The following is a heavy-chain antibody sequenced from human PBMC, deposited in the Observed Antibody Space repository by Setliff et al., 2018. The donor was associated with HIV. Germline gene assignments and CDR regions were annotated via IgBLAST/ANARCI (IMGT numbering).Heavy chain of an antibody. CDR1: GYTFSGNY. CDR3: AREVWSEDDN. Sequence: ASVKVSCKASGYTFSGNYIHWVRQAPGQGLEWMAWINSATGGTNYAQNFQGWVTVTRDTSINTVYMELSSLKSDDAAVYYCAREVWSEDDNWGQGTLVTVSS. J-gene: IGHJ4*02. CDR2: INSATGGT. D-gene: IGHD3-10*01. V-gene: IGHV1-2*04.